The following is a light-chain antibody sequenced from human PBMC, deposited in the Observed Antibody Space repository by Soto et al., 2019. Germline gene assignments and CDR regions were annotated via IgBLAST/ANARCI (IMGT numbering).Light chain of an antibody. V-gene: IGKV1-5*03. CDR1: QSVSTW. CDR2: KTS. Sequence: DIQMTQSPSTLSASVGDRVSITCRASQSVSTWLAWYQQKPGKAPKLLIFKTSTLESGLPPRFSGSGSGTEVTLTITSLQPGDCATYYCQQYNVHSPWTFGQGTKVELK. J-gene: IGKJ1*01. CDR3: QQYNVHSPWT.